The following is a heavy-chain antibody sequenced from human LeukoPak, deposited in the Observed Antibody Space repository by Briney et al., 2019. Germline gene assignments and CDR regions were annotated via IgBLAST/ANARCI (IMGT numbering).Heavy chain of an antibody. CDR3: ARRGTGALPFDY. D-gene: IGHD7-27*01. Sequence: PSETLSLTCTVSGGSISSGSYYWSWIRQPAGKGLEWIGRIYTSGSTKYNPSLKSRVTISVDTSKNQFSLKLSSVTAADTAVYYCARRGTGALPFDYWGQGTLVTVSS. J-gene: IGHJ4*02. V-gene: IGHV4-61*02. CDR2: IYTSGST. CDR1: GGSISSGSYY.